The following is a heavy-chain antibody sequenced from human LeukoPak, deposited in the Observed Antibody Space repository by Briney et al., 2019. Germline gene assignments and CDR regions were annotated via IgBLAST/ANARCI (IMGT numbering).Heavy chain of an antibody. CDR1: GFTVSSNY. V-gene: IGHV3-53*01. CDR3: ASGYSYGYKGYDAFDI. Sequence: GGPLRLSCAASGFTVSSNYMSWVRQAPGKGLEWVSVIYSGGSTYYADSVKGRFTISRDNSKNTLYLQMNSLRAEDTAVYYCASGYSYGYKGYDAFDIWGQGTMVTVSS. D-gene: IGHD5-18*01. CDR2: IYSGGST. J-gene: IGHJ3*02.